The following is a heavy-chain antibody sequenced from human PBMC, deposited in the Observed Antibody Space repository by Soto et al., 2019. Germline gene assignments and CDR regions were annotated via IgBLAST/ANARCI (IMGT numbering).Heavy chain of an antibody. CDR3: ARDTIFGVVIPGFPYYYYGMDV. CDR1: GYTFTSYA. V-gene: IGHV1-3*01. D-gene: IGHD3-3*01. CDR2: INAGNGNT. J-gene: IGHJ6*02. Sequence: ASVKVSCKASGYTFTSYAMHWVRQAPGQRLEWMGWINAGNGNTKYSQKFQGRVTITRDTSASTAYMELSSLRSEDTAVYYCARDTIFGVVIPGFPYYYYGMDVWGQGTTVTVSS.